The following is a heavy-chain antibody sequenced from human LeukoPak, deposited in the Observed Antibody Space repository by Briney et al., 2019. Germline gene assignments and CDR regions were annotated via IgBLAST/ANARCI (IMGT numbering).Heavy chain of an antibody. Sequence: SETLSLTCTVSGGSISSSSYYWGWIRQPPGKGLERIGSIYYSGSTYYNPSLKSRVTISVDTSKNQFSLKLSSVTAADTAVYYCARGDGYNQDYWGQGTLVTVSS. CDR2: IYYSGST. V-gene: IGHV4-39*07. CDR3: ARGDGYNQDY. J-gene: IGHJ4*02. CDR1: GGSISSSSYY. D-gene: IGHD5-24*01.